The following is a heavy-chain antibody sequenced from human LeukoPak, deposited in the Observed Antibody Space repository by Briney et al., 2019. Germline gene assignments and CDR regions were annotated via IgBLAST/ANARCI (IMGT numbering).Heavy chain of an antibody. CDR1: GGSISSYY. D-gene: IGHD3-10*01. CDR2: IYYSGST. Sequence: SETLSLTCTVSGGSISSYYWSWLRQPPGKGLEWIGYIYYSGSTNYNPSLKSRVTISVDTSKNQFSLKLSSVTAADTAVYYCAREEHYYGSGSYYNKDPDWGQGTLVTVSS. J-gene: IGHJ4*02. CDR3: AREEHYYGSGSYYNKDPD. V-gene: IGHV4-59*12.